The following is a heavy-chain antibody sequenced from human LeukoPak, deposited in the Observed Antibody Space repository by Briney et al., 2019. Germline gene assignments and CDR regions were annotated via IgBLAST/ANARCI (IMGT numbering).Heavy chain of an antibody. CDR1: GFTFSSYA. V-gene: IGHV3-23*01. CDR2: ISGSGGST. Sequence: PGGSLRLSCAASGFTFSSYAMSWARHPPGRGLEWVSAISGSGGSTYYADSVKGPFTISRDNSKNTLYLQMNSLRAEDTAVYYCATEDETYYDFWSGPTNTAFDYWGQGTLVTVSS. D-gene: IGHD3-3*01. CDR3: ATEDETYYDFWSGPTNTAFDY. J-gene: IGHJ4*02.